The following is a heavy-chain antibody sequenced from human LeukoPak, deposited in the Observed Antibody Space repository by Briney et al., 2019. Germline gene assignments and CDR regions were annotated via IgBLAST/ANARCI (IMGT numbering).Heavy chain of an antibody. CDR3: ARGARLIAAAGTVGWFDP. J-gene: IGHJ5*02. CDR1: GYTFTGYY. D-gene: IGHD6-13*01. Sequence: GASVKVSCKASGYTFTGYYMHWVRQAPGQGLEWMGWINPNSGGTNYAQKFQGRVTMTRDTSISTAYMELSRLRSDDTAVYYCARGARLIAAAGTVGWFDPWGQGTLVTVSS. V-gene: IGHV1-2*02. CDR2: INPNSGGT.